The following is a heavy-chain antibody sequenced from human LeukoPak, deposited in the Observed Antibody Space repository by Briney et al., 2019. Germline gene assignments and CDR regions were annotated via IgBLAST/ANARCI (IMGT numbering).Heavy chain of an antibody. Sequence: SGGSLRLSCAASGFTFSNTWMNWVRQAPGKGLEWVGRTQSKTDGGTTEYAAPVKGRFTISRDDSKTTLYLQMNSLKTEDTAVYYCATLTVRGVINIWGQGTLVTVSS. CDR1: GFTFSNTW. D-gene: IGHD3-10*01. CDR2: TQSKTDGGTT. J-gene: IGHJ4*02. CDR3: ATLTVRGVINI. V-gene: IGHV3-15*01.